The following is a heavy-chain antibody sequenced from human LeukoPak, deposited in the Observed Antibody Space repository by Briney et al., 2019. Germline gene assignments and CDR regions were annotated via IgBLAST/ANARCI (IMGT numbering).Heavy chain of an antibody. D-gene: IGHD2/OR15-2a*01. J-gene: IGHJ4*02. Sequence: SETLSLTCTVSGGSLNNHYWSWVRQPPGKALGWIGYISHTGNTRSHPSLQSRVTISVDTSKNQFSLKLGSVTAADTAIYYCARDTSYTSETCCNDYFDSWGQGTLVTVSS. CDR2: ISHTGNT. V-gene: IGHV4-59*11. CDR3: ARDTSYTSETCCNDYFDS. CDR1: GGSLNNHY.